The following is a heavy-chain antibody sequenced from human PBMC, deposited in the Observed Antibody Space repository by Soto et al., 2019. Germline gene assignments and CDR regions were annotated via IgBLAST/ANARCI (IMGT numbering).Heavy chain of an antibody. D-gene: IGHD3-3*01. V-gene: IGHV1-69*13. CDR1: GGTFSSYA. J-gene: IGHJ4*02. CDR3: ATILNPITIFGVVIDY. Sequence: GASVKVSCKASGGTFSSYAISWVRQAPGQGLEWMGGIIPIFGTANYAQKFQGRVTITADESTSTAYMELSSLRSEDTAVYYCATILNPITIFGVVIDYWGQGTLVTVSS. CDR2: IIPIFGTA.